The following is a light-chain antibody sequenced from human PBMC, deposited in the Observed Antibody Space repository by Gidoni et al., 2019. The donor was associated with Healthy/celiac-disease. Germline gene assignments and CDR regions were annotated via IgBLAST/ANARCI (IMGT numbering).Light chain of an antibody. J-gene: IGKJ1*01. Sequence: DHLMNQSPSTLSASVGDRVTITCRASQSISSWFAWYQQKPGKAPKLLIYKASSLESGVPSRFSGSGSGTEFTLTISSLQPDDFATYYCQQHNSYPLTFGQGTKVEIK. CDR3: QQHNSYPLT. CDR1: QSISSW. V-gene: IGKV1-5*03. CDR2: KAS.